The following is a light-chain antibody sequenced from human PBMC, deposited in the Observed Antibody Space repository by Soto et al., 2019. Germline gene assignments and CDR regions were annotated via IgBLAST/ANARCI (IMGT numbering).Light chain of an antibody. V-gene: IGKV3-15*01. J-gene: IGKJ1*01. CDR2: GAS. CDR1: QSVSSR. CDR3: QQRSNWPRT. Sequence: ERVMMQAPPPLFVSPGERVPLSFRASQSVSSRLAWYQQKPGQSPRLLIYGASTRATGIPARFSSSGSGTEFTLTISSLKSEDFAVYYCQQRSNWPRTFGQGTKVDIK.